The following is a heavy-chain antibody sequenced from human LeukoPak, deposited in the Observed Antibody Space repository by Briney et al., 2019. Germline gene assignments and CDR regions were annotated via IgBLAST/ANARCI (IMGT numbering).Heavy chain of an antibody. D-gene: IGHD3-3*01. V-gene: IGHV1-69*13. J-gene: IGHJ5*02. CDR1: GGTFGSYA. CDR3: ARDHDFWSGYYSPNWFDP. CDR2: IIPRFGTA. Sequence: SVKVSCKASGGTFGSYAISWVRQAPGQGPEWMGAIIPRFGTADYAQKFQGRVTITADVSTTTAYMELSSLRSEDTAVYYCARDHDFWSGYYSPNWFDPWGQGTLVTVSS.